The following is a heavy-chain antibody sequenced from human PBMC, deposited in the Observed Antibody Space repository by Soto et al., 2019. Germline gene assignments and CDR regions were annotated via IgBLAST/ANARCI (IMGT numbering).Heavy chain of an antibody. CDR1: GGSISSYY. CDR2: MYNTGST. CDR3: ARDLWGYCGDDCYPLYF. J-gene: IGHJ6*02. D-gene: IGHD2-21*02. Sequence: SETLSLTCTVSGGSISSYYWSWIRQPPGKGLEWIGYMYNTGSTIYNPSLKSRVTISVDTSKNQFSLKLNSVTAADTAVYYCARDLWGYCGDDCYPLYFWGQGTTVTVS. V-gene: IGHV4-59*01.